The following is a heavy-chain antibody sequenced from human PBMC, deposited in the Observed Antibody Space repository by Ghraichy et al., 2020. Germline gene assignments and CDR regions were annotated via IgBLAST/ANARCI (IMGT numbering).Heavy chain of an antibody. Sequence: SVKVSCKASGGTFSSYTISWVRQAPGQGLEWMGRIIPILGIANYAQKFQGRVTITADKSTSTAYMELSSLRSEDTAVYYCARDSSQAQYYYDSSGYYFDYWGQGTLVTVSS. J-gene: IGHJ4*02. CDR3: ARDSSQAQYYYDSSGYYFDY. D-gene: IGHD3-22*01. V-gene: IGHV1-69*04. CDR2: IIPILGIA. CDR1: GGTFSSYT.